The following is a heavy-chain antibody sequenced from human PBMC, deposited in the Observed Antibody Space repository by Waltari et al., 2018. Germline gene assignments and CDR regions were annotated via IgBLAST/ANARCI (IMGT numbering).Heavy chain of an antibody. V-gene: IGHV3-23*01. Sequence: EVQLLESGGGLVQPGGSLRLSCGASGFTFSSYGMNWVRQAPGKGLEWVSVIGSGGTTYYADSVKGRFTISRDNSRNTLNLQMNSLRVEDTATYYCARGGTVVTRNLDYWGQGILVTVSS. CDR3: ARGGTVVTRNLDY. D-gene: IGHD2-21*02. CDR1: GFTFSSYG. CDR2: IGSGGTT. J-gene: IGHJ4*02.